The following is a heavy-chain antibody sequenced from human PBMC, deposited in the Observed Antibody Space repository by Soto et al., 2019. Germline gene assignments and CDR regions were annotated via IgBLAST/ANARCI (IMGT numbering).Heavy chain of an antibody. J-gene: IGHJ4*02. D-gene: IGHD3-16*01. CDR1: GGSISSGGYY. CDR3: ALRLGDPGRLYFDD. CDR2: IYYSGST. Sequence: SETLSLTCTVSGGSISSGGYYWSWIRQHPGKGLEWIGYIYYSGSTYYNPSLKSRVTISVDTSKNQFSLKLSSVTAADTAVYYCALRLGDPGRLYFDDWGQGTLVTGSS. V-gene: IGHV4-31*03.